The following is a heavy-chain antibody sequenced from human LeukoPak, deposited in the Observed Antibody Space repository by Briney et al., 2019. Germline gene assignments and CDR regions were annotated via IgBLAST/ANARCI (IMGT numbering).Heavy chain of an antibody. CDR1: GDSVSIDSAA. CDR2: TYYRSQWFI. J-gene: IGHJ4*02. V-gene: IGHV6-1*01. D-gene: IGHD3-22*01. Sequence: SQTLSLTFAISGDSVSIDSAAWNWIRQSPSRGLEWLGRTYYRSQWFIDYAVSEKTRITIKPDTTRNQFSLELNYVTPEDTGVYYCARGSGYYDTGSFSFVDNWGQGTLVTVSS. CDR3: ARGSGYYDTGSFSFVDN.